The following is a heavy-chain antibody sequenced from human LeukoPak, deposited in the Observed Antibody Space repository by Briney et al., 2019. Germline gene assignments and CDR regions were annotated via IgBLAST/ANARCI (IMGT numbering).Heavy chain of an antibody. CDR2: ISGSGDRT. V-gene: IGHV3-23*01. CDR3: DQRLLVLMAWDDAINI. D-gene: IGHD3-10*01. Sequence: GGSLRLSCAASEFAFSSYAMGGGGQAPGKGLEWVSFISGSGDRTYDADSAKGRFTISRDNSQNTLSLQMNSLRAVDTALYYGDQRLLVLMAWDDAINIWNQGTMVAVSS. CDR1: EFAFSSYA. J-gene: IGHJ3*02.